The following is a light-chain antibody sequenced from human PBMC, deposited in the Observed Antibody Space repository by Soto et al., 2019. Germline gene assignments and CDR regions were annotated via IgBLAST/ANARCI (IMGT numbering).Light chain of an antibody. CDR2: EVS. V-gene: IGLV2-14*01. CDR3: SSYTSSSTRV. Sequence: QSALTQPASVSGSPGQSITISCTGTSSDVGGYNYVSWYQQHPGKAPKLMIYEVSNRPSGVSNRFSGSKSGNTASLTISGVQAEDEADCYCSSYTSSSTRVFGGGTKLTVL. CDR1: SSDVGGYNY. J-gene: IGLJ3*02.